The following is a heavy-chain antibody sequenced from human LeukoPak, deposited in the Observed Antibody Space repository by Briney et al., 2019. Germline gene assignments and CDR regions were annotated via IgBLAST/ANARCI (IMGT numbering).Heavy chain of an antibody. CDR2: ISGSGGTT. J-gene: IGHJ5*02. Sequence: GGSLRLSCAASGFTFSSYGMSWVRQAPGKGLEWVSGISGSGGTTYYADSVKGRFTVSRDNSKNTVYLQMNSLRAEDTAVYYCARQDPYTSGWYPWGQGTLVTVSS. D-gene: IGHD6-19*01. CDR3: ARQDPYTSGWYP. CDR1: GFTFSSYG. V-gene: IGHV3-23*01.